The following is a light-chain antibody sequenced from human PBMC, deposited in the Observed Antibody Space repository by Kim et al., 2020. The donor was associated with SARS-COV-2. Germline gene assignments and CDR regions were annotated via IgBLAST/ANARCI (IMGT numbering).Light chain of an antibody. Sequence: SASVGNRFTIICRASHDIGTSLGWYQQKLGKAPKLLIYAATSLQSGVPSRFSGSGSGTDFPLTINRLRPEDFATYFCQQAISPFAFGPGTKVDIK. V-gene: IGKV1D-12*01. CDR2: AAT. CDR1: HDIGTS. J-gene: IGKJ3*01. CDR3: QQAISPFA.